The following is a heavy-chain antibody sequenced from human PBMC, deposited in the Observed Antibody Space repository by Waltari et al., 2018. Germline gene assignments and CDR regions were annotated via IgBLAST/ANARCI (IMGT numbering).Heavy chain of an antibody. CDR3: ARGPMLDYGANSGHYYYGMDV. J-gene: IGHJ6*02. CDR1: GGSFSGSC. Sequence: QVQLQQWGAGLLKPSETLSLTCAVYGGSFSGSCWGWIRPSPGQGLEWIGEINKSGTTHDNPSLKSRVTTSVDTSKNQFSLKLSSVTAADTAVYYCARGPMLDYGANSGHYYYGMDVWGQGTTVTVSS. V-gene: IGHV4-34*01. CDR2: INKSGTT. D-gene: IGHD4-17*01.